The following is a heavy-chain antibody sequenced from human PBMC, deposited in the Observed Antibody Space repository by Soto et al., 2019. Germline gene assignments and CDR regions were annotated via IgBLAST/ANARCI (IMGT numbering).Heavy chain of an antibody. CDR3: AKDLRHAVEIATITPGSDY. V-gene: IGHV3-30*18. CDR1: GFTFSSYG. CDR2: ISYDGSNK. D-gene: IGHD5-12*01. J-gene: IGHJ4*02. Sequence: QVQLVESGGGVVQPGRSLRLSCAASGFTFSSYGMHWVRQAPGKGLEWVAVISYDGSNKYYADSVKGRFTISRDNSKNTMYLQMNCLRAEDTAVHYCAKDLRHAVEIATITPGSDYWGQGTLVTVSS.